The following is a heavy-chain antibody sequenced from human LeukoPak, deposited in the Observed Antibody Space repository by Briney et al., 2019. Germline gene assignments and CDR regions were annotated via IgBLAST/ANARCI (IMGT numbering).Heavy chain of an antibody. J-gene: IGHJ4*02. CDR3: ARDCTNGVCSDY. D-gene: IGHD2-8*01. CDR1: GGSFSSSSYY. Sequence: SETLSLTCAVYGGSFSSSSYYWGWIRQPPGKGLEWIGSIYYSGSTYYNPSLKSRVTISVDTSKNQFSLRLSSVTAADTAVYYCARDCTNGVCSDYWGQGTLVTVSS. V-gene: IGHV4-39*01. CDR2: IYYSGST.